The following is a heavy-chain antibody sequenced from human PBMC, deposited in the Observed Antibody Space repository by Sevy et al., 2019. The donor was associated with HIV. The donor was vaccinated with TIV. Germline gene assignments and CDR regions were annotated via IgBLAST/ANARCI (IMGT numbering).Heavy chain of an antibody. J-gene: IGHJ3*02. CDR1: GGSINSDN. CDR3: ARRNDFDI. V-gene: IGHV4-59*08. CDR2: AYYTGGT. Sequence: SETLSLTCTVSGGSINSDNWNWFRSPQGKGLEWIGYAYYTGGTNYNPSLKNRVTISVDRTKNQFSLKLTSVTAADTAVYYCARRNDFDIWGQGTMVTVSS.